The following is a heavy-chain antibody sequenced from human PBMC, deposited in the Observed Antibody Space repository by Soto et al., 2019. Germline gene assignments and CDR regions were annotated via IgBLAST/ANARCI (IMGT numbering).Heavy chain of an antibody. CDR3: AKDGRQQLVPGDY. CDR1: GFTFSSYG. J-gene: IGHJ4*02. CDR2: ISYDGSNK. Sequence: GGSLRLSCAASGFTFSSYGMHWVRQAPGKGLKWVAVISYDGSNKYYADSVKGRFTISRDNSKNTLYLQMNSLRAEDTAVYYCAKDGRQQLVPGDYWGQGTLVTVSS. V-gene: IGHV3-30*18. D-gene: IGHD6-13*01.